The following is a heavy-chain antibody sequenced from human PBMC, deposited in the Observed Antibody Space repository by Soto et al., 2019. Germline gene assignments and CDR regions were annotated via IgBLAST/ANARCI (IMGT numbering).Heavy chain of an antibody. CDR1: GGTFSSYA. D-gene: IGHD1-26*01. J-gene: IGHJ6*02. Sequence: QVQLVQSGAEVKKPGSSVKVSCKASGGTFSSYAISWVRQAPGQGLEWMGGIIPIFGTANYAQKFQGRVTITADESTSTAYMGLSSLRSEDTAVYYCEIEAVGATSRNYGMDVWGQGTTVTVSS. CDR2: IIPIFGTA. V-gene: IGHV1-69*01. CDR3: EIEAVGATSRNYGMDV.